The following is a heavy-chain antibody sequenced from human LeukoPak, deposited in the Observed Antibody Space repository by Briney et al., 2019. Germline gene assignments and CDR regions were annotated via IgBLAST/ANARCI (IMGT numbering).Heavy chain of an antibody. Sequence: GGSLRLSCAASGFTFSSYWMSWVRQAPGKGLEWVAFIRYEGGNKYYADSVKGRFTISRDNSKNTLYLQMNSLKPEDTAVYYCTGDGYAPADYWGQGTLVTVSS. CDR1: GFTFSSYW. CDR2: IRYEGGNK. CDR3: TGDGYAPADY. V-gene: IGHV3-30*02. J-gene: IGHJ4*02. D-gene: IGHD5-18*01.